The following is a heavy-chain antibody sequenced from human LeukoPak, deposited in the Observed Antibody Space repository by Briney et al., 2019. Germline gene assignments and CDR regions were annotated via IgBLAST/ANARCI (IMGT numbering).Heavy chain of an antibody. Sequence: SETLSLTCTVSGGSISSGGYYWSWIRQHPGKGLEWIGYIYYSGSTYYNPSLKSRVTILVDTSKNQFSLKLSSVTAADTAVYYCAREGGSYYFDYWGQGTLVTVSS. V-gene: IGHV4-31*03. CDR1: GGSISSGGYY. CDR3: AREGGSYYFDY. J-gene: IGHJ4*02. D-gene: IGHD1-26*01. CDR2: IYYSGST.